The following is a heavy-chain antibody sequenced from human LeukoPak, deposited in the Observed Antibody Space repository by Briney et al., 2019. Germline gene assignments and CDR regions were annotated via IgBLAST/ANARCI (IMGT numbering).Heavy chain of an antibody. CDR3: ARDVVVPTAIVFLYYYYGMDV. J-gene: IGHJ6*02. D-gene: IGHD2-2*01. CDR2: ISAYNGNT. CDR1: GYTFTSYG. V-gene: IGHV1-18*01. Sequence: ASVKVSCKASGYTFTSYGISWVRPAPGQGLEWMGWISAYNGNTNYAQKLQGRVTMTTDTSTSTAYMELRSLRSDDTAVYYCARDVVVPTAIVFLYYYYGMDVWGQGTTVTVSS.